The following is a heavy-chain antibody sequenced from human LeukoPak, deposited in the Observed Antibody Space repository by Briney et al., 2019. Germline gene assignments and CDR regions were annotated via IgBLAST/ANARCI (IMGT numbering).Heavy chain of an antibody. D-gene: IGHD3-10*01. Sequence: GRSLRLSCAASGFTFSSYAMHWVRQAPGKGLEWVAVISYDGSNKYYADSVKGRFTISRDNSKNTLYLQMNSLRAEDTAVYYCARDGADQPYYDYWGQGTLVTVSS. CDR1: GFTFSSYA. V-gene: IGHV3-30-3*01. CDR2: ISYDGSNK. J-gene: IGHJ4*02. CDR3: ARDGADQPYYDY.